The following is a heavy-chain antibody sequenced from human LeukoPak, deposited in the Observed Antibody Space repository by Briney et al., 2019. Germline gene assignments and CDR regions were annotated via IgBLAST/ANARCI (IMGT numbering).Heavy chain of an antibody. V-gene: IGHV4-4*08. D-gene: IGHD6-13*01. CDR3: ARPSSSWYPFWYFDL. J-gene: IGHJ2*01. CDR2: FLTTEST. Sequence: SETLSLTCTVSGGSISSYYWSWIRQPPGKGLEWIGRFLTTESTNYNPSLKSRVTISVDTSKNQFSLKLSSVTAADTAVYYCARPSSSWYPFWYFDLWGRGTLVTVSS. CDR1: GGSISSYY.